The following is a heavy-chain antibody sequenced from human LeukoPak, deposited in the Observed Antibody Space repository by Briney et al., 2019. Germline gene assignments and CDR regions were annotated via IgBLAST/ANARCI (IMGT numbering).Heavy chain of an antibody. V-gene: IGHV1-69*02. CDR2: IIPILGIA. CDR1: GGTFSSYT. J-gene: IGHJ4*02. CDR3: ARTLGASYYDFWSGPDPYYFDY. D-gene: IGHD3-3*01. Sequence: SVKVSCKASGGTFSSYTISWVRQAPGQGLEWMGRIIPILGIANYAQKFQGRVTITTDKSTSTAYMELSSLRSEDTAVYYCARTLGASYYDFWSGPDPYYFDYWGQGTLVTVSS.